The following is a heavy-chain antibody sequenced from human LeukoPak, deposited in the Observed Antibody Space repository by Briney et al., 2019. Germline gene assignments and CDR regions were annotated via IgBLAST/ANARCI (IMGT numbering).Heavy chain of an antibody. CDR1: GFTFSSYN. V-gene: IGHV3-21*01. D-gene: IGHD3-22*01. CDR2: ISSSGDYI. Sequence: GGSLRLSCVASGFTFSSYNINWVRQAPGKGLEWVSSISSSGDYIYYANSVKGRFTISRDNAKNSLYLQMNSLRAEDTAAYYCARNLKNYYDSNGYFDYWGQGTLVTVSS. J-gene: IGHJ4*02. CDR3: ARNLKNYYDSNGYFDY.